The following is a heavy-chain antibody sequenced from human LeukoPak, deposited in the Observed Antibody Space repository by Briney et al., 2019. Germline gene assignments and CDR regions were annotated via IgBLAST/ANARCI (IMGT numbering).Heavy chain of an antibody. V-gene: IGHV3-53*05. CDR2: IYTGGDT. CDR3: AKDIRYGYDY. D-gene: IGHD5-18*01. Sequence: GGSLRLSCAASGLIVSNNYMSWVRQAPGKGLEWVSSIYTGGDTHYADSVKGRFTISRDNSKNTLYLQMNSLRAGDTAVYYCAKDIRYGYDYWGQGTLVTVSS. J-gene: IGHJ4*02. CDR1: GLIVSNNY.